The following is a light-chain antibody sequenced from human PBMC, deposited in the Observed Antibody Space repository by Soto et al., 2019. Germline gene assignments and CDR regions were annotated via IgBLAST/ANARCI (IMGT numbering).Light chain of an antibody. V-gene: IGKV3D-15*01. Sequence: EIVMTQSPATLSVSPGERATLSCRASQSVSGDLAWYQQKPGQAPRLLIYGASTRATGIPARFSGSGSGTEFTLTISGLQSEDFVVYYCQQYNNWPPFTFGPGTKVEIK. CDR2: GAS. CDR1: QSVSGD. CDR3: QQYNNWPPFT. J-gene: IGKJ3*01.